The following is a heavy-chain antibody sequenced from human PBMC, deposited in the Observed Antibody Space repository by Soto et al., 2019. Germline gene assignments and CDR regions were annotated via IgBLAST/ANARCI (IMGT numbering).Heavy chain of an antibody. Sequence: PGESLKISCKGSGYSFTSYWIGWVRQMPGKGPEWMGIIYPGDSDTRYSPSFQGQVTISADKSISTAYLQWSSLKASDTAMYYCARRDYYGSGGPLYGMDVWGQGTTVTVSS. CDR1: GYSFTSYW. CDR2: IYPGDSDT. CDR3: ARRDYYGSGGPLYGMDV. D-gene: IGHD3-10*01. V-gene: IGHV5-51*01. J-gene: IGHJ6*02.